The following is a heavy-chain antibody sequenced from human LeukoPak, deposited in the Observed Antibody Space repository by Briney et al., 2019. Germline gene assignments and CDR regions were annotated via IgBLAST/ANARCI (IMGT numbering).Heavy chain of an antibody. J-gene: IGHJ4*02. Sequence: ASVKVSCEASGYTFTSYGISWVRQAPGQGLEWMGWISAYNGNTNYAQKLQGRVTMTTDTSTSTAYMELRSLRSDDTALYYCARDDVEMATIYGVYWGQGTLVTVSS. CDR1: GYTFTSYG. V-gene: IGHV1-18*01. CDR2: ISAYNGNT. D-gene: IGHD5-24*01. CDR3: ARDDVEMATIYGVY.